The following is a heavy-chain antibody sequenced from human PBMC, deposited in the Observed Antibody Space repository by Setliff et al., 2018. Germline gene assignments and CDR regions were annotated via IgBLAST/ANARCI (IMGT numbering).Heavy chain of an antibody. CDR1: GYSISSGYI. CDR2: IGHTGSI. D-gene: IGHD3-10*01. V-gene: IGHV4-38-2*02. Sequence: SETLSLTCTVSGYSISSGYIWGWIRQPPGKGLEWVGNIGHTGSINYNPSLKSRVTISVDTSKNQFSLKLSSVTAADTAVYYCARAEYYYGSGSFHPYYMDVWGQGTTVTVSS. J-gene: IGHJ6*03. CDR3: ARAEYYYGSGSFHPYYMDV.